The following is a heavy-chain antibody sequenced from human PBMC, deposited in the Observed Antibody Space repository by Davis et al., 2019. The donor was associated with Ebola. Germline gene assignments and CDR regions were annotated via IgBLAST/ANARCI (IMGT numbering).Heavy chain of an antibody. Sequence: PSETLSLTCTVSGGSISSYYWSWIRQPPGKGLEWIGYIYYSGSTNYNPSLKSRVTISVDTSKNQFSLKLSSVTAADTAVYYCAGLVVVVPAARRHYYMDVWGKGTTVTVSS. CDR1: GGSISSYY. J-gene: IGHJ6*03. CDR3: AGLVVVVPAARRHYYMDV. CDR2: IYYSGST. D-gene: IGHD2-2*01. V-gene: IGHV4-59*12.